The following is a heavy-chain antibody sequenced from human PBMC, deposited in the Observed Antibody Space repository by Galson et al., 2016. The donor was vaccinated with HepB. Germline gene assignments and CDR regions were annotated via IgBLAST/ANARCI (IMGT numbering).Heavy chain of an antibody. CDR1: GFSLSTSGVG. V-gene: IGHV2-5*02. D-gene: IGHD3-10*01. CDR2: IYWDVDK. Sequence: PALVKPTQTLTLTCTFSGFSLSTSGVGVGWIRQPPGKALEWLAPIYWDVDKRYSPSLKSRLTITKDTSKNQVVLTMTNMDPVDTATYYCAHRRVVQGVIRWFDPWGQGTLVTVSS. CDR3: AHRRVVQGVIRWFDP. J-gene: IGHJ5*02.